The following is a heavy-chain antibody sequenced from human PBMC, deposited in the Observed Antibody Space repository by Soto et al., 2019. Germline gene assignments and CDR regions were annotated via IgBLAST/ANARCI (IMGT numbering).Heavy chain of an antibody. V-gene: IGHV1-2*04. CDR1: GYTFTGYY. CDR2: INPNSGGT. CDR3: ARVGVGSSSSPSYYYYGMDV. Sequence: ASVKVSCKASGYTFTGYYMHWVRQAPGQGLEWMGWINPNSGGTNYAQKFQGWVTMTRDTSLSTAYMELSRLRSDDTAVYYCARVGVGSSSSPSYYYYGMDVWGQGTTVTGSS. D-gene: IGHD6-6*01. J-gene: IGHJ6*02.